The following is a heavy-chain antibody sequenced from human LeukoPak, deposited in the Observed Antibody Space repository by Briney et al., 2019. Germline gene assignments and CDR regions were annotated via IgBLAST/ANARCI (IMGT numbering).Heavy chain of an antibody. CDR2: VTTDGSIE. Sequence: GGSLRLSCAASGFSFSSYCMHWVRQAPGKGLEWVAGVTTDGSIEYYADSVRGRFTISRDNSKNTLYLQMNSLRAEDMAVYYCASNYYGSGAYYWGYYFEYWGQGTLVTVSS. D-gene: IGHD3-10*01. CDR3: ASNYYGSGAYYWGYYFEY. V-gene: IGHV3-30*03. CDR1: GFSFSSYC. J-gene: IGHJ4*02.